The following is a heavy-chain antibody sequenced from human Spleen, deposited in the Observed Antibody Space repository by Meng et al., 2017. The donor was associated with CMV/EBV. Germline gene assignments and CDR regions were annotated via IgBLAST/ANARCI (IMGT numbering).Heavy chain of an antibody. J-gene: IGHJ6*02. Sequence: GESLKISCAASGLNFNRYAMSWVRQAPGKGLEWVSVIYSATSTTYYAESVKGRFAISRDISKSTLYRQMSSLRAEDTAVYYCAKQGTSGSRGAMDVWGQGTTVTVSS. CDR2: IYSATSTT. CDR1: GLNFNRYA. CDR3: AKQGTSGSRGAMDV. D-gene: IGHD1-26*01. V-gene: IGHV3-23*03.